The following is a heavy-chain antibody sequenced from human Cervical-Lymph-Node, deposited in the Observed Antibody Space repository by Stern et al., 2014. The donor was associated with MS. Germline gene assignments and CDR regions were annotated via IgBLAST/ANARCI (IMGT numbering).Heavy chain of an antibody. V-gene: IGHV1-46*01. D-gene: IGHD1-1*01. Sequence: QLVQSGAEIRKPGASVKISCDASGYTFTTYYMHWVRQAPGQGLEWVALFNPSGGKTTYAQRFQGRVTVTGDTSTSTVYMELTGLRSEDTAVYYCARVLSLATSDSWGQGTLVIVSS. CDR1: GYTFTTYY. J-gene: IGHJ4*02. CDR2: FNPSGGKT. CDR3: ARVLSLATSDS.